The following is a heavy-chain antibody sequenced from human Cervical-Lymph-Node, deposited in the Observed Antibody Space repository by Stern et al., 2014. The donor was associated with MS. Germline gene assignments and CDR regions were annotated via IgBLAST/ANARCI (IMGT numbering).Heavy chain of an antibody. D-gene: IGHD1-7*01. CDR2: INPNSGGT. CDR1: GYTFTGHD. J-gene: IGHJ4*02. CDR3: VRVGITGTTSLDY. Sequence: VQLVQSGAEVKKPGASVKVSCKASGYTFTGHDMHWVRQAPGQGLEWMGRINPNSGGTYYAQQFQGRVTMTSDTSISTANMELSRLRSDDTAVYYCVRVGITGTTSLDYWGQGTLVTVSS. V-gene: IGHV1-2*06.